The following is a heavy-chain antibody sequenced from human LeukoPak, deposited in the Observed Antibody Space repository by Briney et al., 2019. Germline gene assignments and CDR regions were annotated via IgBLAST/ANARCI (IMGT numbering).Heavy chain of an antibody. CDR1: GGSISSSSYY. D-gene: IGHD4-23*01. J-gene: IGHJ4*02. V-gene: IGHV4-39*07. CDR3: ARGRGGNSGDN. Sequence: PSETLSLTCTVSGGSISSSSYYWGWIRQPPGKGLEWVGEINHSGSTNYNPSLKSRVSISLDTSKNQFSLKLTSVTAADTAVYYCARGRGGNSGDNWGQGALVTVSS. CDR2: INHSGST.